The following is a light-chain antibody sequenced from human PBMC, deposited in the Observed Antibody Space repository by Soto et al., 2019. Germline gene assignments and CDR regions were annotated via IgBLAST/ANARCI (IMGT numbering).Light chain of an antibody. CDR1: QSVRNSY. CDR2: GAS. J-gene: IGKJ2*01. Sequence: EIVLTQSPGTLSLSPGERATLSCRASQSVRNSYLAWYQQKPGQAPRLLIYGASGRATGIPDRCSGSGSGTDFTLTISRLEPEDFPVYYCQQYGSSPYTFGQGTKLEI. CDR3: QQYGSSPYT. V-gene: IGKV3-20*01.